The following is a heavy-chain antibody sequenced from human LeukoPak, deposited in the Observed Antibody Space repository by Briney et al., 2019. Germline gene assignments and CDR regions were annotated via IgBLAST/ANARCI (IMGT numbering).Heavy chain of an antibody. CDR1: GGTFSSYA. D-gene: IGHD3-22*01. V-gene: IGHV1-69*01. Sequence: SVKVSCKASGGTFSSYAISWVRQAPGQGLEWMGGIIPIFGTADYAQKFQGRVTITADESTSTAYMELSSLRSEDTAVYYCARHSGYHSTMYLDYWGQGTLGTVSA. CDR2: IIPIFGTA. J-gene: IGHJ4*02. CDR3: ARHSGYHSTMYLDY.